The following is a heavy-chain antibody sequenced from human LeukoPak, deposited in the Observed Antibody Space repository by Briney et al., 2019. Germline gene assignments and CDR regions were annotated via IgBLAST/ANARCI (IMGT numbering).Heavy chain of an antibody. Sequence: SETLSLTCTVSGGSISSYYWSWIRQPPGKGLEWIGYIDYSGSTNYNPSLKSRVTISIDTSKNQFSLKLSSVTAADTAVYYCARLRSGWYLDYWGQGTLVTVSS. CDR2: IDYSGST. J-gene: IGHJ4*02. CDR1: GGSISSYY. D-gene: IGHD6-19*01. V-gene: IGHV4-59*01. CDR3: ARLRSGWYLDY.